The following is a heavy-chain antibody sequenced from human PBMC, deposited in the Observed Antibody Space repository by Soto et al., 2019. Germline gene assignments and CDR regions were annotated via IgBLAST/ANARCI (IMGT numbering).Heavy chain of an antibody. CDR1: GVPSSSYS. J-gene: IGHJ5*02. V-gene: IGHV3-48*01. CDR3: AREADYVNWFDP. CDR2: ISSSSSTI. D-gene: IGHD4-17*01. Sequence: TGGSLRLSCAASGVPSSSYSMNWVRQAPGKGLEWVSYISSSSSTIYYADSVKGRFTISRDNAKNSLYLQMNSLRAEDTAVYYCAREADYVNWFDPWGQGTLVTVSS.